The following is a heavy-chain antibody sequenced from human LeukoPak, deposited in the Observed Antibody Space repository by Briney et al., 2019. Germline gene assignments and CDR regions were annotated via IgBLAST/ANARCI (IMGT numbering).Heavy chain of an antibody. D-gene: IGHD3-16*01. CDR1: GFTFDDYA. Sequence: PGRSLRLPCAASGFTFDDYAMHWVRQAPGKGLEWVSGISWNSGSIGYADSVKGRFTISRDNAKNSLYLQMNSLRAEDMALYYCAKDGYGGGFDYWGQGTLVTVSS. V-gene: IGHV3-9*03. J-gene: IGHJ4*02. CDR2: ISWNSGSI. CDR3: AKDGYGGGFDY.